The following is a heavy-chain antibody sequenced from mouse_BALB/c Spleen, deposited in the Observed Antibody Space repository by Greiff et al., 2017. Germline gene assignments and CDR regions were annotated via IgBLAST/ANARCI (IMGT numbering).Heavy chain of an antibody. D-gene: IGHD1-1*01. Sequence: QVQLQQPGAELVKPGTSVKLSCKASGYNFTSYWINWVKLRPGQGLEWIGVINPGSGGTNYNEKFKGKATLTADKSSSTAYMQLSSLTSDDSAVYFCARGVYYYGSRPRFDYWGQGTTLTVSS. J-gene: IGHJ2*01. CDR3: ARGVYYYGSRPRFDY. CDR1: GYNFTSYW. V-gene: IGHV1-55*01. CDR2: INPGSGGT.